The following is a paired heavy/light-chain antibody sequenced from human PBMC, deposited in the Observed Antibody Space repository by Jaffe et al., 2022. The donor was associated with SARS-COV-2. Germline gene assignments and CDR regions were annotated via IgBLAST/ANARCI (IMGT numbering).Light chain of an antibody. CDR2: WAS. J-gene: IGKJ1*01. CDR1: QSVLYSSNNKNF. V-gene: IGKV4-1*01. Sequence: DIVMTQSPDSLAVSLGERATINCKSSQSVLYSSNNKNFLAWYQQRPGQPPKLLIYWASTRESGVPDRFSGSGSGTDFTLTISSLQAEDVAVYYCQQYYSTPPWTFGQGTKVEIK. CDR3: QQYYSTPPWT.
Heavy chain of an antibody. V-gene: IGHV3-66*02. CDR3: TRGRGRRDYPHFDY. Sequence: EVQLVESGGGLVQPGGSLRLSCAGSGFTVSSNYMSWVRQAPGKGLEWVSVIYIAGNTYYADSVKGRFTISRDSSKNTVYLQMNSLRVEDTAVYYCTRGRGRRDYPHFDYWGQGTLVTVSS. J-gene: IGHJ4*02. CDR2: IYIAGNT. D-gene: IGHD4-17*01. CDR1: GFTVSSNY.